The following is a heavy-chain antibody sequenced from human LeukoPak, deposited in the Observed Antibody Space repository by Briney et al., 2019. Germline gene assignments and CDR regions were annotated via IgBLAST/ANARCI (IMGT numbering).Heavy chain of an antibody. CDR2: ISSSGSTI. J-gene: IGHJ4*02. CDR3: ARGPGWYASSDY. Sequence: GGSLRLSCAASGFTFSSYEMNWVRQAPGKGLEWVSYISSSGSTIYYADSVKGRFTISRGNAKNSLYPQMNSLRAEDTAVYYCARGPGWYASSDYWGQGTLVTVSS. D-gene: IGHD6-19*01. V-gene: IGHV3-48*03. CDR1: GFTFSSYE.